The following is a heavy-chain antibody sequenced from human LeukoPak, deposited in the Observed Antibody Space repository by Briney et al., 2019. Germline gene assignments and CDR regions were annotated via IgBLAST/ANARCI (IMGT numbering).Heavy chain of an antibody. D-gene: IGHD2-15*01. Sequence: SETLSLTCTVSGGSGSSDSWSWIRQPPGQGLEWIGYISYSGSTSYNPSLKSRVTISVDPSKSQLSLKLRSVTAADTAVYYCARSSLVVVVAATPRFDYWGQGTLVTVSS. J-gene: IGHJ4*02. V-gene: IGHV4-59*02. CDR2: ISYSGST. CDR1: GGSGSSDS. CDR3: ARSSLVVVVAATPRFDY.